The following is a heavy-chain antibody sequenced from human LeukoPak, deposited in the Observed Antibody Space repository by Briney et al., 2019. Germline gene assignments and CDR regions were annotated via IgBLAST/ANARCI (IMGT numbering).Heavy chain of an antibody. J-gene: IGHJ4*02. D-gene: IGHD2-2*01. V-gene: IGHV1-24*01. Sequence: ASVKVSCKVSGYTLTELSMHWVRQAPGKGLEWMGGFDPEDGETIYAQKFQGRVTMTEDTSTDTAYMELSSLRSEDTAVYYCATEFSYCSSTSRSVDWGQGTLVTVSS. CDR3: ATEFSYCSSTSRSVD. CDR1: GYTLTELS. CDR2: FDPEDGET.